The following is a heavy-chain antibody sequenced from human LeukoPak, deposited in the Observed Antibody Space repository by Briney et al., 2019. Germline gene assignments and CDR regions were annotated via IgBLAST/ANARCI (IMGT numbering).Heavy chain of an antibody. D-gene: IGHD3-22*01. J-gene: IGHJ3*02. V-gene: IGHV4-39*01. CDR3: AAFYDSSGYYYGANNAFDI. CDR1: GGSISSSSYY. Sequence: SETLSLTCTVSGGSISSSSYYWGWIRQPPGEGLEWIGSIYYSGSTYYNPSLKSRVTISVDTSKNQFSLKLSSVTAADTAVYYCAAFYDSSGYYYGANNAFDIWGQGTMVTVSS. CDR2: IYYSGST.